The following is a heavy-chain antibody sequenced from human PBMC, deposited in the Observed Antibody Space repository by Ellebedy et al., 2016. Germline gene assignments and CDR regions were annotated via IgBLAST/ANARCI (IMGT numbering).Heavy chain of an antibody. CDR2: INGDGSST. D-gene: IGHD6-25*01. J-gene: IGHJ3*01. V-gene: IGHV3-74*01. CDR3: ARAATYAFDL. CDR1: GFTFSSYW. Sequence: GGSLRLSXAVSGFTFSSYWIHWVRQVPGMGLVWVSRINGDGSSTSYADSVKGRFTISRDNAKNTVYLQMSSLRGDDTAVYYCARAATYAFDLWGQGTMVTVSS.